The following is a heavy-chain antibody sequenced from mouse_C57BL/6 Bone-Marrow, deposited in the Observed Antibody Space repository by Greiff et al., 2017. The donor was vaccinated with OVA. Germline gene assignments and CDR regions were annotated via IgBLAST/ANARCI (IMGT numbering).Heavy chain of an antibody. V-gene: IGHV10-3*01. CDR3: VSSYDGYYRYYFDY. Sequence: EVQGVESGGGLVQPKGSLKLSCAASGFTFNTYAMHWVRQAPGTGLEWVARIRSKSSNYATYYADSVKDRFTISRDDSQSMLYLQMNNLKTEDTAMYYVVSSYDGYYRYYFDYWGQGTTLTVSS. CDR1: GFTFNTYA. J-gene: IGHJ2*01. D-gene: IGHD2-3*01. CDR2: IRSKSSNYAT.